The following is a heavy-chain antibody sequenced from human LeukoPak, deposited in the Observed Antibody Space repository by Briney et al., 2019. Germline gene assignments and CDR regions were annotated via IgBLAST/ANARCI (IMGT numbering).Heavy chain of an antibody. V-gene: IGHV4-4*07. D-gene: IGHD4-17*01. CDR3: ERDFGYRDYFFDD. J-gene: IGHJ4*02. CDR2: LHTSGST. CDR1: GGPIRSYY. Sequence: SETLSLTCSVWGGPIRSYYGSWMRQPGGEALEWIGRLHTSGSTHYNPSLKSRVTMSVDTSKNQFSLKLSPVTAADTAVYYCERDFGYRDYFFDDWGQGTLVTVSS.